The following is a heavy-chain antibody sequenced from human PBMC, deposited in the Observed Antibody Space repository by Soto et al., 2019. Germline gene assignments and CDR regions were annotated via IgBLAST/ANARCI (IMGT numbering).Heavy chain of an antibody. CDR2: ISPYTGNT. Sequence: QVQLVQSGDEVKKPGASVKVSCKASGYIFVNYGIAWVRQAPGQGLEWMGWISPYTGNTHSATKVQGRLTMTTDTSTRAAYMDLGNLTSEDTGVYDWVMLDNYGTPTPQDVWGQGTTVTVSS. V-gene: IGHV1-18*01. CDR3: VMLDNYGTPTPQDV. J-gene: IGHJ6*02. CDR1: GYIFVNYG. D-gene: IGHD2-2*03.